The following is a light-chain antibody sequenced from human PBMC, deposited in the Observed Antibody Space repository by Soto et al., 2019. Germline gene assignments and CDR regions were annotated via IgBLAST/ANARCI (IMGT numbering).Light chain of an antibody. CDR3: QQYDNWPLT. CDR2: GAS. CDR1: QSVRDN. J-gene: IGKJ4*01. Sequence: EIGMTQSPATLSVSPGERATLSCRASQSVRDNLAWYQQKPGQTPRLLIYGASTRATGIPARFSGSGSGTEFTLNISSLQSEDFAIYYCQQYDNWPLTFGGGTKVEIK. V-gene: IGKV3-15*01.